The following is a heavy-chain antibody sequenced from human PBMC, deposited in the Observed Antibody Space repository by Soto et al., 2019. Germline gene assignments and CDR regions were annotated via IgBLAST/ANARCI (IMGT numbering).Heavy chain of an antibody. V-gene: IGHV3-21*01. Sequence: EVQLVESGGGLVKPGGSLRLSCAASGFTFSSYSMNWVRQAPGKGLEWVSSISSARDYIYYAESVKGRFTISRDNAKNSLYLQMNSLIAEDTAVYYCARWVGSGTYSPTYFDYWGQGTLVTVSS. CDR1: GFTFSSYS. D-gene: IGHD3-10*01. CDR3: ARWVGSGTYSPTYFDY. J-gene: IGHJ4*02. CDR2: ISSARDYI.